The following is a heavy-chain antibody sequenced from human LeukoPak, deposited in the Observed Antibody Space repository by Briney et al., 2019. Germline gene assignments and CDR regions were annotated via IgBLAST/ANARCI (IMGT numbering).Heavy chain of an antibody. J-gene: IGHJ4*02. CDR1: GGSFSGYY. CDR3: ARGVPAGPAAPAYYFDY. Sequence: SETLSLTCAVYGGSFSGYYWSWIRQPPGKGLEWIGEINHSGSTNYNPSLKSRVTLSVDTSKNQFSLKLSSVTAADTAVYYCARGVPAGPAAPAYYFDYWGQGTLVTVPS. D-gene: IGHD2-2*01. V-gene: IGHV4-34*01. CDR2: INHSGST.